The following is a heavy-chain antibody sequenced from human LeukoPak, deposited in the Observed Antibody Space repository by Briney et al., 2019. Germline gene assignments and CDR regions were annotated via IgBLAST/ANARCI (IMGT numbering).Heavy chain of an antibody. D-gene: IGHD1-20*01. CDR3: AKRFYNWNEYYFDY. CDR1: GFTFSSYA. J-gene: IGHJ4*02. Sequence: GGSLRLSCAASGFTFSSYAMTWVRQAPGKGLEWVSAISGSGGSTYYADSVKGRFTISRDNSKNTLYLQMNSLRAEDTAVYYCAKRFYNWNEYYFDYWGQGTLVTVSS. CDR2: ISGSGGST. V-gene: IGHV3-23*01.